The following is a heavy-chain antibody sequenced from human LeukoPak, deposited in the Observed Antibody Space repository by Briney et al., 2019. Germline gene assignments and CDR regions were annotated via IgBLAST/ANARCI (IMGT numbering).Heavy chain of an antibody. CDR2: IYYSGST. Sequence: SETLSLTCAVSGGSISSNSYYWSWIRQPPGKGLEWIGYIYYSGSTNYNPSLKSRVTISVDTSKNQFSLKLSSVTAADTAVYYCAREMGYNWINLGAFDIWGQGTMVTVSS. D-gene: IGHD1-1*01. CDR1: GGSISSNSYY. CDR3: AREMGYNWINLGAFDI. V-gene: IGHV4-61*01. J-gene: IGHJ3*02.